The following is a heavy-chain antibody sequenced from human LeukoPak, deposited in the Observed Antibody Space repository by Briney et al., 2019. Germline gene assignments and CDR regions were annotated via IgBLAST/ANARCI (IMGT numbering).Heavy chain of an antibody. CDR3: ARGATSEDTAIVTGY. V-gene: IGHV3-23*01. CDR2: ITGSGATT. CDR1: GFTFSSYS. D-gene: IGHD5-18*01. J-gene: IGHJ4*02. Sequence: PGGSLRLSCAASGFTFSSYSMNWVRQAPGRGLEWVSSITGSGATTYYADSVKGRFTVSRDNSKNTLYLQMNSLRAEDTAVYHCARGATSEDTAIVTGYWGQGTLVTVSS.